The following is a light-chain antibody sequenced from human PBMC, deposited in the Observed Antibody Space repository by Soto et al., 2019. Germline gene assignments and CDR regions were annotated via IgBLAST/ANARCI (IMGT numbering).Light chain of an antibody. Sequence: EVVLTQSPGTLSLSPGERATLSCRASQSVSGSDLAWYQQKPGQAPRLLISGVSNRATGTPDRFSGSGSGTDFTLTISSLEPEDFAVFYCHLYGTSPPALGPGTKVDIK. J-gene: IGKJ1*01. V-gene: IGKV3-20*01. CDR2: GVS. CDR3: HLYGTSPPA. CDR1: QSVSGSD.